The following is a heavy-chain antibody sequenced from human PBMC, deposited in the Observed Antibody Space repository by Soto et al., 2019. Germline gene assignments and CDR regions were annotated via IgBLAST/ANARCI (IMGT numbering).Heavy chain of an antibody. CDR3: ARDRVYDFWSGYYNNWFDP. D-gene: IGHD3-3*01. J-gene: IGHJ5*02. V-gene: IGHV1-58*01. CDR2: IDAGNGNT. Sequence: SVKVSCKASGFTFTSSAVQWVRQARGQRLEWIGWIDAGNGNTKYSQKFQERVTITRDTSTSTAYMELSSLRSEDTAVYYCARDRVYDFWSGYYNNWFDPWGQGTLVTVSS. CDR1: GFTFTSSA.